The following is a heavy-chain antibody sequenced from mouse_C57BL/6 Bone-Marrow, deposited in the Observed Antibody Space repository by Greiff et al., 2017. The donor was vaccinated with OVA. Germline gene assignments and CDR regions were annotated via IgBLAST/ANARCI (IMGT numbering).Heavy chain of an antibody. J-gene: IGHJ3*01. CDR2: IDPSDSET. Sequence: QVQLQQPGAELVRPGSSVKLSCKASGYTFTSYWMHWVKQRPIQGLEWIGNIDPSDSETHYNQKFKDKATLTVDKSSSTAYMQLSSLTSEDSAVYYCARRGAYYSNPFAYWGQGTLVTVSA. CDR1: GYTFTSYW. D-gene: IGHD2-5*01. V-gene: IGHV1-52*01. CDR3: ARRGAYYSNPFAY.